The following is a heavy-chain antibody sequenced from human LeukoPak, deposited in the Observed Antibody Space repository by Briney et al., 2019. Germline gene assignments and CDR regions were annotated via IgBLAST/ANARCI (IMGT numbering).Heavy chain of an antibody. CDR2: INHSGST. V-gene: IGHV4-34*01. CDR1: GGSFSGYY. Sequence: SVTLSLTCAVYGGSFSGYYWSWIRQPPGKGLEWIGEINHSGSTNYNPSLKSRVTISVDTSKNQFSLKLSSVTAADTAVYYCARIVGARRLIDYWGQGTLVTVSS. D-gene: IGHD1-26*01. CDR3: ARIVGARRLIDY. J-gene: IGHJ4*02.